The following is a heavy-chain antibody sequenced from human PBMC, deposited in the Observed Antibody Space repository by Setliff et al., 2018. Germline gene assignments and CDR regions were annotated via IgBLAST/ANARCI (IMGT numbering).Heavy chain of an antibody. D-gene: IGHD2-2*01. J-gene: IGHJ4*02. V-gene: IGHV4-39*07. CDR3: ARAKGYCSSTSCRIYYFDY. CDR1: GGSISGSSYY. CDR2: IYYSGST. Sequence: SETLSLTCTVSGGSISGSSYYWGWIRQPPGKGLEWIGSIYYSGSTYYNPSLKSRVTISVDTSKNQFSLKLSSVTAADTAVYYCARAKGYCSSTSCRIYYFDYWGQGTLVTVSS.